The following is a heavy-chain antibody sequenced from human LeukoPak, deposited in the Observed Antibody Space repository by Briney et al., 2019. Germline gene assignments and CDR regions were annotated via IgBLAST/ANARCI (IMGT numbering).Heavy chain of an antibody. V-gene: IGHV1-69*05. CDR2: IIPIFGTA. D-gene: IGHD3-10*01. CDR3: ARDRITMVRGQRAFDI. Sequence: ASVKVSCKASGGTFSSYAISWVRQAPGQGLEWMGGIIPIFGTANYAQKFQGRVTMTRDTSISTAYMELSRLRSDDTAVYYCARDRITMVRGQRAFDIWGQGTMVTVSS. J-gene: IGHJ3*02. CDR1: GGTFSSYA.